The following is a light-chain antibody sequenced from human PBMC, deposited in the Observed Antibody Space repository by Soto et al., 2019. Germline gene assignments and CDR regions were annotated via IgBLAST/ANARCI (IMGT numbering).Light chain of an antibody. CDR1: SSDVGGYKY. CDR2: EVS. J-gene: IGLJ2*01. CDR3: SSYTSSSTSVV. Sequence: QSALTQPASVSGSPEQSITTSCTGTSSDVGGYKYVSWYQQLPGRAPKLIISEVSNRPSGVSDRFTGSKSGNTASLTISGLQTEDEGDYYCSSYTSSSTSVVFGGGTKLTVL. V-gene: IGLV2-14*01.